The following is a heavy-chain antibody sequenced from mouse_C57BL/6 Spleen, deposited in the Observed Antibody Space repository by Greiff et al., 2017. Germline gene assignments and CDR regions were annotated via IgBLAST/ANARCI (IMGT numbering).Heavy chain of an antibody. CDR2: LSSGRSTI. V-gene: IGHV5-17*01. CDR1: GFTFSDYG. Sequence: EVKLVESGGGLVKPGGSLKLSCAASGFTFSDYGMHWVRQAPEKGLEWVAYLSSGRSTIYYADTVKGRFTISRDNAKNTLFLQMTSLRSEDTAMDYCARNYYGSSYAYWGQGTLVTVSA. CDR3: ARNYYGSSYAY. D-gene: IGHD1-1*01. J-gene: IGHJ3*01.